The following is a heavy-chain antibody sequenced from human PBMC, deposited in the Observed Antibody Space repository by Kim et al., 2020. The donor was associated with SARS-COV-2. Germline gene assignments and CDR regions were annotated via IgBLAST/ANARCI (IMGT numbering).Heavy chain of an antibody. V-gene: IGHV5-51*01. CDR3: ARQGVYGDYVAY. D-gene: IGHD4-17*01. Sequence: RYSPSFQGQVTNSADKSISTAYLQWSSLKASDTAIYYCARQGVYGDYVAYWGQGTLVTVSS. J-gene: IGHJ4*02.